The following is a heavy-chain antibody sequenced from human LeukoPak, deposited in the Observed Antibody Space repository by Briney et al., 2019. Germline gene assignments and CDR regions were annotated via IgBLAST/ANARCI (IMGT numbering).Heavy chain of an antibody. CDR1: GFTFSSYS. J-gene: IGHJ4*02. CDR3: ARDGTAMVSGTADY. CDR2: ISSSSSYI. D-gene: IGHD5-18*01. V-gene: IGHV3-21*01. Sequence: GGSLRLSCAASGFTFSSYSMNWVRQAPGKGLEWVSSISSSSSYIYYADSVKGRFTISRDNAKNSLYLQMNSLRAEDTAVYYCARDGTAMVSGTADYWGQGTLVTVSS.